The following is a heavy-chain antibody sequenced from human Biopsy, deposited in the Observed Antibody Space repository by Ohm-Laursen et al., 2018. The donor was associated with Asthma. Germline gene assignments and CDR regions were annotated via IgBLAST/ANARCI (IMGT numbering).Heavy chain of an antibody. CDR1: GFTFSSYS. Sequence: GSLRLSCSASGFTFSSYSMNWVRQAPGKGLEWVSYISSSSSTIYYADSVKGRFTISRDNAKNSLYLQMNSLRDEDTAVYYCARDAGYCGGDCYSLLEYYYYYCGMDVWGQGTTVTVSS. D-gene: IGHD2-21*02. CDR2: ISSSSSTI. V-gene: IGHV3-48*02. CDR3: ARDAGYCGGDCYSLLEYYYYYCGMDV. J-gene: IGHJ6*02.